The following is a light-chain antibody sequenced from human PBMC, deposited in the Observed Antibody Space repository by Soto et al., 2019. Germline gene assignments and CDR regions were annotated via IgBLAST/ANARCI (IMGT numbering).Light chain of an antibody. CDR2: DAS. V-gene: IGKV1-5*01. Sequence: DIQMTQSPSTLSASVGDRVTITCRASQSISTWLAWYQQKPGKAPKLLIYDASSVESGVPLRFSGGGSGTEFTLTISSLQPADFATYYCQHYNSYSEAFGQGTKVDI. CDR3: QHYNSYSEA. CDR1: QSISTW. J-gene: IGKJ1*01.